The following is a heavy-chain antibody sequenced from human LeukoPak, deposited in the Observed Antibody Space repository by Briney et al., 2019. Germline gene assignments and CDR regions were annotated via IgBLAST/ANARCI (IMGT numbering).Heavy chain of an antibody. Sequence: PGGSLRLSCAASGFTFSNYGMHWVRQAPGKGLDWVAFISYDGSNTNYVDSVKGRFTISRDNSKNTLYLQMNSLRTEDTAVYYCAKGYGSGSYSTDYWGQGTLVTVSS. V-gene: IGHV3-30*18. CDR2: ISYDGSNT. CDR3: AKGYGSGSYSTDY. J-gene: IGHJ4*02. CDR1: GFTFSNYG. D-gene: IGHD3-10*01.